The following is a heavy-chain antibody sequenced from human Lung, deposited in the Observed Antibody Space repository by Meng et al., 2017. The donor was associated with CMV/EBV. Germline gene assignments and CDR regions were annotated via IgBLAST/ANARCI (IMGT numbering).Heavy chain of an antibody. Sequence: QMQLQESGPGLVKPSQTLSLTRTVSGGSIGSGGYYWSWIRQHPGKGLEWIGYIHSSGSTYYNPSLRSRLTISVDTSKNQFSLKLSSVTAADTAVYYCARASYGSGSPLGESWFDPWGQGTLVTVSS. CDR2: IHSSGST. CDR1: GGSIGSGGYY. D-gene: IGHD3-10*01. V-gene: IGHV4-31*02. CDR3: ARASYGSGSPLGESWFDP. J-gene: IGHJ5*02.